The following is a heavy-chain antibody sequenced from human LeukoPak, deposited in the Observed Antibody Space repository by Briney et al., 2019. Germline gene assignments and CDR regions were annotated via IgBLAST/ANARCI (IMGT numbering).Heavy chain of an antibody. Sequence: SETLSLTCTVSAGSISSGGYYWSWLRQHPGKGLEWIGYIYYSGSTYYNPSLKSRVTISVDTSKNQFSLKLSSVTAADTAVYYCASGTGTTHAFDIWGQGTMVTVSS. CDR3: ASGTGTTHAFDI. CDR1: AGSISSGGYY. D-gene: IGHD1-7*01. J-gene: IGHJ3*02. CDR2: IYYSGST. V-gene: IGHV4-31*03.